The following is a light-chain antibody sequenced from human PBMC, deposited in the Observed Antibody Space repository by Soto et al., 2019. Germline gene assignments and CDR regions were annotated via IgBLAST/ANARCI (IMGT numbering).Light chain of an antibody. CDR1: SSDVGSYNF. CDR3: CSYAGSSTWV. Sequence: QSALTQPASVSGSPGQSITISCTVISSDVGSYNFVSWHQQHPGKAPKLMIYEGSKRPSGVSNRFSGSKSGNTASLTISWLQAEDEADYYCCSYAGSSTWVFGGGTKLTVL. V-gene: IGLV2-23*01. J-gene: IGLJ3*02. CDR2: EGS.